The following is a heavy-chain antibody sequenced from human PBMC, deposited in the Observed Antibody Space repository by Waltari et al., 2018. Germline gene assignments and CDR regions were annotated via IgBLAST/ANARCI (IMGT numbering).Heavy chain of an antibody. Sequence: QVQLMQSGSELKKPGASVKISCKASGYTFTDYAINLVRQAPGQGLELMGWITTNTGNPTYAQGFTGRFVFSLDTSVSTAYLQITSLKTEDSAVYYCAREVVPPHTIVVNWFDPWGQGTLVTVSS. V-gene: IGHV7-4-1*02. CDR3: AREVVPPHTIVVNWFDP. D-gene: IGHD2-2*01. CDR2: ITTNTGNP. CDR1: GYTFTDYA. J-gene: IGHJ5*02.